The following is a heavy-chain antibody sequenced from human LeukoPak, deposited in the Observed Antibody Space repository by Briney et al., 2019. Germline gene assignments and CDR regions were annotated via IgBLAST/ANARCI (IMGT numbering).Heavy chain of an antibody. CDR3: ARAEVRGVIIKFFDP. Sequence: ASVKVSCKASGGTFSSYAISWVRQAPGQGLEWMGGIIPIFGTANYAQKFQGRVTTTADESTSTAYMELSSLRSEDTAVYYCARAEVRGVIIKFFDPWGQGTLVTVSS. D-gene: IGHD3-10*01. CDR1: GGTFSSYA. V-gene: IGHV1-69*13. CDR2: IIPIFGTA. J-gene: IGHJ5*02.